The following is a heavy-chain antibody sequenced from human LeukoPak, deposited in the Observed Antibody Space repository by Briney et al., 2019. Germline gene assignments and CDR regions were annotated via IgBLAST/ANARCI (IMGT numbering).Heavy chain of an antibody. Sequence: GGSLRLSCAASGFTVSNNYMSWVRQAPGKGLEWVANIKQDGSEKYYVDSVKGRFTISRGNAKNSLYLQMNSLRAEDTAVYYCVRPPLVTAIAAFDIWGQGTMVTVSS. J-gene: IGHJ3*02. D-gene: IGHD2-21*02. V-gene: IGHV3-7*01. CDR1: GFTVSNNY. CDR3: VRPPLVTAIAAFDI. CDR2: IKQDGSEK.